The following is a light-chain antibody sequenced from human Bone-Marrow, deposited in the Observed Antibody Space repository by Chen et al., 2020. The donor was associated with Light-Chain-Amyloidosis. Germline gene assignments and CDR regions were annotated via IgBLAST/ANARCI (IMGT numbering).Light chain of an antibody. J-gene: IGLJ2*01. Sequence: SYELTQPPSVSVSPGQTARITCSGDDLPTKYAYWYQQKPGQAPVLVIHRDTERPSGISERCSGSSSGTTATLTISGVQAEYEADYHCQSADSSGTYAVIFGGGTKLTVL. CDR2: RDT. V-gene: IGLV3-25*03. CDR3: QSADSSGTYAVI. CDR1: DLPTKY.